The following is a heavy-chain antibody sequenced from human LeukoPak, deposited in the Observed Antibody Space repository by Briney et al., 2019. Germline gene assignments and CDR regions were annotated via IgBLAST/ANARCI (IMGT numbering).Heavy chain of an antibody. CDR3: VRQGTNSGYYLLDY. Sequence: PSETLSLTCTVSGGSIISTNYYWGWIRQPPGMGLEWIGNIYHSGTTYYNPSLKSRVTMSVDTSKNQFSLKLGSVTVADTATYYCVRQGTNSGYYLLDYWGQGHPVIVSS. CDR1: GGSIISTNYY. J-gene: IGHJ4*02. D-gene: IGHD3-22*01. CDR2: IYHSGTT. V-gene: IGHV4-39*01.